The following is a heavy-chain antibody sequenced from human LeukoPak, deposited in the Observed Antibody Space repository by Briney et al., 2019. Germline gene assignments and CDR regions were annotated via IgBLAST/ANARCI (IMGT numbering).Heavy chain of an antibody. CDR2: IYSGGST. V-gene: IGHV3-53*01. CDR3: ARGHNWNDRGAFDI. J-gene: IGHJ3*02. CDR1: GFTVSSNY. Sequence: GGSLRLSCAASGFTVSSNYMSWVRQAPGKGLEWVSSIYSGGSTYYADSMKGRFTISRDSSKNTLYLQMSSLRAEDTAVYYCARGHNWNDRGAFDIWGQGTMVTVSS. D-gene: IGHD1-1*01.